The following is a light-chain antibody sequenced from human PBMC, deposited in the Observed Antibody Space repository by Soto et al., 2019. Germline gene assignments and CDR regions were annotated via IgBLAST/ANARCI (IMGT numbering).Light chain of an antibody. J-gene: IGLJ1*01. V-gene: IGLV2-14*01. CDR3: SSYTSSSTGV. Sequence: ALTQPASVSGSPGQSIAISCTGTSSDVGGYNYVSWYQQHPGKAPKLMIYDVSNRPSGVSNRFSGSKSGNTASLTISGLQAEDEADYYCSSYTSSSTGVFGTGTKVTVL. CDR1: SSDVGGYNY. CDR2: DVS.